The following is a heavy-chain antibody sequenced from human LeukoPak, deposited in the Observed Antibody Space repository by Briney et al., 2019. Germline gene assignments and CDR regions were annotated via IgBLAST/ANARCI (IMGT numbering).Heavy chain of an antibody. V-gene: IGHV4-39*01. Sequence: SETLSLTCTVSGGSISSSSYYWGWIRQPPGKGLEWIGSTYYSGSTYYNPSLKSRVTISVDTSKNQFSLKLSSVTAADTAVYYCARHSGYVGYWGQGTLVTVSS. CDR1: GGSISSSSYY. CDR2: TYYSGST. CDR3: ARHSGYVGY. D-gene: IGHD5-12*01. J-gene: IGHJ4*02.